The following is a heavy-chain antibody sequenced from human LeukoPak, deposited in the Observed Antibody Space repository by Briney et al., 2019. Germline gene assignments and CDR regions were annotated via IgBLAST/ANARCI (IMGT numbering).Heavy chain of an antibody. V-gene: IGHV3-21*01. J-gene: IGHJ4*02. CDR3: ARTDSPIFSASDN. Sequence: GGSLRLSCAASGFTFSSYSMNWVRQAPGMGLEWVSSISVTSNYKYYADSVKGRFTISRDNAQRSLYLQMNSLRAEDTAVYYCARTDSPIFSASDNWGQGILVTVSS. CDR1: GFTFSSYS. D-gene: IGHD2/OR15-2a*01. CDR2: ISVTSNYK.